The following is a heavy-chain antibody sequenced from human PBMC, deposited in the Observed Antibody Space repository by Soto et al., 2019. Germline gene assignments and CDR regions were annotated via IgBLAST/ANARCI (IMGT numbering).Heavy chain of an antibody. J-gene: IGHJ4*02. CDR2: ILYHGSDK. V-gene: IGHV3-30*18. D-gene: IGHD4-17*01. Sequence: QVQLVESGGGVVQPVRSLRLSCAASGFTFSNYGMHWVRQAPGKGLEWVAVILYHGSDKYYADSVKGRFTISRDNSKNTLYLQMDSLRAEDTAVYYCAKDHLTTTVTTVGYWGQGTLVTVSS. CDR1: GFTFSNYG. CDR3: AKDHLTTTVTTVGY.